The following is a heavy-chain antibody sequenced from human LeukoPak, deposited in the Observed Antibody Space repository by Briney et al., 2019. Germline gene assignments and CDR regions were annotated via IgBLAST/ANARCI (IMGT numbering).Heavy chain of an antibody. D-gene: IGHD2-2*01. V-gene: IGHV4-59*01. Sequence: PSETLSLTCPVSGGSMRNYYWSWIRQPSGKGLEWIGYTYDSGSSSYNPSLRSRVSISIDTSKNQFSLNLSSVTAADTAVYYCARGWASSWYYFDFWGQGTLVTVSS. CDR1: GGSMRNYY. CDR3: ARGWASSWYYFDF. CDR2: TYDSGSS. J-gene: IGHJ4*02.